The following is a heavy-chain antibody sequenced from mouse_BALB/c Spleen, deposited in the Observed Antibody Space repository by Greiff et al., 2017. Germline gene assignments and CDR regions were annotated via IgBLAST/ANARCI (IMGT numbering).Heavy chain of an antibody. CDR1: GYTFTSYW. CDR2: IYPSDSYT. Sequence: QVQLQQSGAELVRPGASVKLSCKASGYTFTSYWINWVKQRPGQGLEWIGNIYPSDSYTNYNQKFKDKATLTVDKSSSTAYMQLSSPTSEDSAVYYCTRCWGRGNYFDYWGQGTTLTVSS. J-gene: IGHJ2*01. CDR3: TRCWGRGNYFDY. V-gene: IGHV1-69*02. D-gene: IGHD4-1*01.